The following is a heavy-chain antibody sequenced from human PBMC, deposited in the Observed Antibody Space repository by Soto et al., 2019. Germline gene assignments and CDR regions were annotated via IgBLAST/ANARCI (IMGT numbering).Heavy chain of an antibody. CDR3: AKDIYGDYFYYYYYMDV. D-gene: IGHD4-17*01. Sequence: GGSLRLSCAASGFTFDDYAMHWVRQAPGKGLEWVSGISWNSGSIGYADSVKGRFTISRDNAKNSLYLQMNSLRAEDTALYYCAKDIYGDYFYYYYYMDVWGKETTVTVSS. CDR1: GFTFDDYA. J-gene: IGHJ6*03. V-gene: IGHV3-9*01. CDR2: ISWNSGSI.